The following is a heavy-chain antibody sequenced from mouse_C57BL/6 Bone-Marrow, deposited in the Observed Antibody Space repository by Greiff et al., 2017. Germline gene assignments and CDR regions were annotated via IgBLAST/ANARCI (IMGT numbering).Heavy chain of an antibody. J-gene: IGHJ1*03. V-gene: IGHV5-15*01. CDR3: ARQNKGYFDV. CDR2: ISNLAYSI. Sequence: DVKLVESGGGLVQPGGSLKLSCAASGFTFSDYGMAWVRQAPRKGPEGVAFISNLAYSIYYADTVTGRFTISRENAKNTLYLEMSSLRCEDTAMYYCARQNKGYFDVWGTGTTVTVSS. CDR1: GFTFSDYG.